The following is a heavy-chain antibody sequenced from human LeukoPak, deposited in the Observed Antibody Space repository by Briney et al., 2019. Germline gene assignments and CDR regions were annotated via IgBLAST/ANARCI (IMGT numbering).Heavy chain of an antibody. CDR2: IKQDGSEK. CDR3: ARVDFWSGFPIDY. CDR1: GFSFSSYW. D-gene: IGHD3-3*01. Sequence: GGSLRLSCVVSGFSFSSYWMSWVRQAPGKGLEWVANIKQDGSEKYYADSVRGRFTISRDNAKNSLYLQINSLRAEDTAVYYCARVDFWSGFPIDYWGQGALVTVSS. J-gene: IGHJ4*02. V-gene: IGHV3-7*01.